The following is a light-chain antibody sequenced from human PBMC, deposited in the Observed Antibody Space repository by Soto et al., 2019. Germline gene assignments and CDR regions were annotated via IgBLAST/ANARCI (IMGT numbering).Light chain of an antibody. V-gene: IGKV3-20*01. CDR3: HQYGISPPVT. J-gene: IGKJ5*01. Sequence: EIVLTQSPGTLSLSPGERATLSCRASQSVSSSYLAWYQQKPGQAPRLLIYGASSRGTGIPDRFSGSGSGTDFTLTISRLEPEDFAMYYCHQYGISPPVTFGQGTRLEIK. CDR2: GAS. CDR1: QSVSSSY.